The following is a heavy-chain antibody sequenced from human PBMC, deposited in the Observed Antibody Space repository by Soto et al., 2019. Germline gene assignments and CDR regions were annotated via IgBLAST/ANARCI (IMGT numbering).Heavy chain of an antibody. CDR1: GFTFSTYS. V-gene: IGHV3-48*01. D-gene: IGHD3-22*01. CDR2: ISSSSSTI. Sequence: PGGSLRLSCAASGFTFSTYSMNWVRQAPGKGLEWVSYISSSSSTIFYTDSVKGRFTVSRDNAKNSLYLQMNSLRAEDTAVYYCAKDTYYYDRSGYYTYDHWGQGTQVTVSS. J-gene: IGHJ4*02. CDR3: AKDTYYYDRSGYYTYDH.